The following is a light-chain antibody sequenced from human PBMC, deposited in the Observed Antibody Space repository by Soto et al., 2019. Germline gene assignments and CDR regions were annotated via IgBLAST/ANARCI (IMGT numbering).Light chain of an antibody. Sequence: EIGMTQSPATLSVSPGERAIFSCRASQSVDSKLAWYQQKLGQAPRLLIYDASTRATGIPARFSGSGSGTEFTLTISSLQSEDFAIYYCQQYYVWNTFGGGTK. CDR2: DAS. CDR3: QQYYVWNT. J-gene: IGKJ4*01. CDR1: QSVDSK. V-gene: IGKV3D-15*01.